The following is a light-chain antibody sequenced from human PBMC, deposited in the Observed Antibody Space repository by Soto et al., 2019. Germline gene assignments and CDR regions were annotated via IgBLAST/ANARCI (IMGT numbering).Light chain of an antibody. V-gene: IGLV2-14*01. CDR2: EVS. J-gene: IGLJ1*01. CDR1: SSDGGGYNF. Sequence: QSALTQPASVSASPGQSITISCTGTSSDGGGYNFVSWYQQYPGEAPKLMIYEVSSRPSGISDRFSGSKSGNTPSLTTSGLQTEDEGDYYCVSYASGNTLLFGTGTKVTVL. CDR3: VSYASGNTLL.